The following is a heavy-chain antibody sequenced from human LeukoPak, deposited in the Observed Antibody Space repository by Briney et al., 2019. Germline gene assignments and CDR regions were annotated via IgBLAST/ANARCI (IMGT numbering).Heavy chain of an antibody. V-gene: IGHV1-46*01. J-gene: IGHJ4*02. Sequence: ASVKVSCKASGYTFSSYYMHWVRQAPGQGLEWMGIINPSGGSTKYAQKFQGRVTVTEDTSTDTAYMELSSLRSEDTAVYYCATVHYGDFDYWGQGTLVTVSS. CDR2: INPSGGST. D-gene: IGHD4-17*01. CDR3: ATVHYGDFDY. CDR1: GYTFSSYY.